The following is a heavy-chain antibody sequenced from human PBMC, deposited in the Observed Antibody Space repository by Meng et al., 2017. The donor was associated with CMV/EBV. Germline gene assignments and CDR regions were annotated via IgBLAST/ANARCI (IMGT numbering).Heavy chain of an antibody. V-gene: IGHV3-7*01. D-gene: IGHD2-2*01. CDR1: GFTFSSYW. CDR2: IKQDGSEK. CDR3: ARGSLDCSSTAPPCVDYYGMDV. Sequence: GGSLRLSCAASGFTFSSYWMSWVRQAPGKGLEWVANIKQDGSEKCYVDSVKGRFTISRDNAKNSLYLQMNSLRAEDTAVYYCARGSLDCSSTAPPCVDYYGMDVWGQGTTVTVSS. J-gene: IGHJ6*02.